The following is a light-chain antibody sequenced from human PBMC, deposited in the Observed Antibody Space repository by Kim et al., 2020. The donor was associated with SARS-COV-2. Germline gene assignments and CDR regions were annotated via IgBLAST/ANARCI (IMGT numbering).Light chain of an antibody. CDR2: AAS. J-gene: IGKJ4*01. CDR3: QQSYSTPLT. CDR1: QSISSY. V-gene: IGKV1-39*01. Sequence: DIKMTQSPSSLSASVGDRVTITCRASQSISSYLNWYQQKPGKAPKLLIYAASSLQSAVPSRFSGSGSETDFTLTISSLQPEDFATYYCQQSYSTPLTFGGGTKVDIK.